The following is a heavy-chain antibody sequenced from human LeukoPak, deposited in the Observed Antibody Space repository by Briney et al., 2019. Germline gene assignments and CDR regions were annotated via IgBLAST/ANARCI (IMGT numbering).Heavy chain of an antibody. D-gene: IGHD3-10*01. CDR2: ISSSFSSI. CDR1: GFTSSSYS. V-gene: IGHV3-48*02. Sequence: GGSLRFSCAASGFTSSSYSMNWVRQAPGKGLEWVSYISSSFSSIYYADSVKGRFTISRDNAKNSLYLQMNSLRDEDTAVYYCARGEGTLLDYWGQGTLVTVSS. J-gene: IGHJ4*02. CDR3: ARGEGTLLDY.